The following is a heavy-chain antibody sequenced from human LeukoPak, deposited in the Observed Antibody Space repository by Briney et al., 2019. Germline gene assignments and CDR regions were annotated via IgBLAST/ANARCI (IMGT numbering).Heavy chain of an antibody. D-gene: IGHD6-25*01. CDR1: GGSFSGYY. J-gene: IGHJ4*02. CDR3: ARVPEAAPLDY. V-gene: IGHV4-34*01. Sequence: PSETLSLTCAVYGGSFSGYYWSWIRQPPGKGLEWIGEINHSGSTNYNPSLKSRVTISVDTSKNQFSPKLSSVTAADTAVYYCARVPEAAPLDYWGQGTLVTVSS. CDR2: INHSGST.